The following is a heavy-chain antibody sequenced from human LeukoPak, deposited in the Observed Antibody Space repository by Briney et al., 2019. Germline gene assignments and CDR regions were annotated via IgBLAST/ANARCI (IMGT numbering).Heavy chain of an antibody. D-gene: IGHD6-19*01. CDR1: GGSIGSSTFS. V-gene: IGHV4-39*07. CDR3: AREAVAEDAFDI. Sequence: PSETLSLTCTVSGGSIGSSTFSWGWIRQPPGKGLEWIGSIYYSVTTYYNPSLKSRVTISVDASKNQFSLNLSSVTAADTAVYYCAREAVAEDAFDIWGQGTMVTVSS. CDR2: IYYSVTT. J-gene: IGHJ3*02.